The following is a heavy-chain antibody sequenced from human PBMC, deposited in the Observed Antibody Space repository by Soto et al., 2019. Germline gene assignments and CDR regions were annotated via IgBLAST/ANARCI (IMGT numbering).Heavy chain of an antibody. CDR2: INHSGST. CDR1: GGSFSGYY. CDR3: ARALVVRGVADY. J-gene: IGHJ4*02. V-gene: IGHV4-34*01. Sequence: SETLSLTCAVYGGSFSGYYWSWIRQPPGKGLEWIGEINHSGSTNYNPSLKSRVTISVDTSKNQFSLKLSSVTAADTAVYYCARALVVRGVADYWGQGTLVTVSS. D-gene: IGHD3-10*01.